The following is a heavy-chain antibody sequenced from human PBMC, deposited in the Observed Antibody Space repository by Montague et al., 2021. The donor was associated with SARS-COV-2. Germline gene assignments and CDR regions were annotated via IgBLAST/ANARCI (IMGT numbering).Heavy chain of an antibody. CDR3: ARGGDDIVVLPGVISYGMDV. V-gene: IGHV1-2*02. Sequence: SVKVSCKASGYTFSDYYMHWVRQAPGQGLEWMGWINLSSGGTNFAQKFQGRVTMSRDTSSRTAYMDLRRLTSDDTAVYYCARGGDDIVVLPGVISYGMDVWGQGTPVTVSS. CDR2: INLSSGGT. D-gene: IGHD2-2*01. J-gene: IGHJ6*02. CDR1: GYTFSDYY.